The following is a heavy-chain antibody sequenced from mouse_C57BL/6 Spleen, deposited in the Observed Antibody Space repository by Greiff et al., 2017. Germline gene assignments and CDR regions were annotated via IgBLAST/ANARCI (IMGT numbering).Heavy chain of an antibody. CDR1: GFSLTSYG. D-gene: IGHD4-1*01. V-gene: IGHV2-2*01. Sequence: QVQLQQSGPGLVQPSQSLSITCTVSGFSLTSYGVHWVRQSPGKGLEWLGVIWSGGSTDYNAAFISRLSISKDNSTSQVFFKMNSLQADDTAIYYCARNYNWDAFAYWGQGTLVTVSA. CDR3: ARNYNWDAFAY. CDR2: IWSGGST. J-gene: IGHJ3*01.